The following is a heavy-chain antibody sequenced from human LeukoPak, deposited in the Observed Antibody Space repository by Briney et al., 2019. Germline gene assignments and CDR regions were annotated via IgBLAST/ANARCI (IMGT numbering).Heavy chain of an antibody. D-gene: IGHD3-10*01. Sequence: PSETLSLTCTVSGGSISSYYWSWIRQPPGKGLEWIGYIYYSGSTNYNPSLKSRVTISVDTSKNQFSLKLSSVTAADTAVYYCARALSRTMVRVSYYFDYWGQGTLVTVSS. CDR2: IYYSGST. J-gene: IGHJ4*02. CDR1: GGSISSYY. V-gene: IGHV4-59*12. CDR3: ARALSRTMVRVSYYFDY.